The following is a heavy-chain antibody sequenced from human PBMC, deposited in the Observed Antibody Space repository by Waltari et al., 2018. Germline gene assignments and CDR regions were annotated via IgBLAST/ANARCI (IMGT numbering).Heavy chain of an antibody. D-gene: IGHD2-15*01. CDR1: GSTFSNYA. Sequence: EVQLLESGGGLVQPGESLRLSCAASGSTFSNYAMSWVRQAPGKGLEWVSTTSGSGGSTYYADAVKGRFTISRDNSKNTLYLQMNSLRAEDTAVYYCAKDTCSGGSCYSNWFDPWGQGTLVTVSS. J-gene: IGHJ5*02. V-gene: IGHV3-23*01. CDR3: AKDTCSGGSCYSNWFDP. CDR2: TSGSGGST.